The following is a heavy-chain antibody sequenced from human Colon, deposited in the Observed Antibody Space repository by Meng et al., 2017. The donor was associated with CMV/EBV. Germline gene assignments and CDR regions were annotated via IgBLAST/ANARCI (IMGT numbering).Heavy chain of an antibody. Sequence: GESLMISFAASGFTFSGYAMSWVRQSPGKGLEWLSAVSGNGGRTHYADSVKGRFTASRDNSKDTLYLQMNSLRAEDTAVYLCAKDLRFNWHYDNWGQGTLVTVSS. CDR2: VSGNGGRT. D-gene: IGHD3-22*01. CDR3: AKDLRFNWHYDN. J-gene: IGHJ4*02. CDR1: GFTFSGYA. V-gene: IGHV3-23*01.